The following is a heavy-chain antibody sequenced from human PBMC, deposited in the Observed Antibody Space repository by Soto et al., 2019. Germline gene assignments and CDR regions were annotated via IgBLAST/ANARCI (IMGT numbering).Heavy chain of an antibody. Sequence: QVQLQQWGAGPLRPLETLSLTCGVSGGSFSGYYWAWIRQSPGKGLEWIGEVNDRGSINYNPSLKSRVSISVVTPKNPYSLHMRSGTAADTAVYYCARESHDILTGPPWVWYFDLWGRGTLVTVSS. D-gene: IGHD3-9*01. CDR1: GGSFSGYY. CDR2: VNDRGSI. V-gene: IGHV4-34*01. CDR3: ARESHDILTGPPWVWYFDL. J-gene: IGHJ2*01.